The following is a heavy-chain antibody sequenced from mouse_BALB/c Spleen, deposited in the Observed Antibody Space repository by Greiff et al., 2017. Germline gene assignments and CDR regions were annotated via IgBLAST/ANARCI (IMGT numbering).Heavy chain of an antibody. V-gene: IGHV3-6*02. CDR3: ARGNHEVWFAY. CDR1: GYSITSGYY. J-gene: IGHJ3*01. Sequence: EVHLVESGPGLVKPSQSLSLTCSVTGYSITSGYYWNWIRQFPGNKLEWMGYISYDGSNNYNPSLKNRISITRDTSKNQFFLKLNSVTTEDTATYYCARGNHEVWFAYWGQGTLVTVSA. D-gene: IGHD2-1*01. CDR2: ISYDGSN.